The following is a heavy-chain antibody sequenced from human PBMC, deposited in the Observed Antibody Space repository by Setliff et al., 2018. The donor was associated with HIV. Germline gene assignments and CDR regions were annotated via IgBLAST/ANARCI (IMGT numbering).Heavy chain of an antibody. J-gene: IGHJ6*03. CDR2: ISPYSDKT. CDR3: VRADGEAQLLWGGYHYYHYLDV. CDR1: GYTFTSYG. Sequence: GASVKVSCKASGYTFTSYGISWVRQAPGQGLEWMGGISPYSDKTNYAQKFQDRVTVTADTATGTAYMEMRTLRSDDTAVYYCVRADGEAQLLWGGYHYYHYLDVWG. D-gene: IGHD3-10*01. V-gene: IGHV1-18*01.